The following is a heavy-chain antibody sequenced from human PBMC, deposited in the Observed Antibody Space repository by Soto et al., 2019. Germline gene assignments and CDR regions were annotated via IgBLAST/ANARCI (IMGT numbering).Heavy chain of an antibody. CDR3: ARAQEAQTLDAFDI. CDR1: GGSISSGGYY. Sequence: SETLSLTCTVSGGSISSGGYYWSWIRQHPGKGLEWIGYIYYSGSTYYNPSLKSRVTISVDTSKNQFSLKLSSVTAADTAVYYCARAQEAQTLDAFDIWGQGTMVTVSS. V-gene: IGHV4-31*02. J-gene: IGHJ3*02. CDR2: IYYSGST.